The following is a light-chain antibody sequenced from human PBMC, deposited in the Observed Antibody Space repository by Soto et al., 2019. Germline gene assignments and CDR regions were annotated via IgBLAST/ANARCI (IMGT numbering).Light chain of an antibody. CDR2: GAS. Sequence: EIVLTQSPGTLSLSPGERATLSCRASQRVRSTDLACYQQKPGQAPRLLIYGASGRATGIPDRISGSGSGTDFTLAITGLEPEDFAVYYCQHYGRSLWTFGQGTRVEI. V-gene: IGKV3-20*01. CDR1: QRVRSTD. J-gene: IGKJ1*01. CDR3: QHYGRSLWT.